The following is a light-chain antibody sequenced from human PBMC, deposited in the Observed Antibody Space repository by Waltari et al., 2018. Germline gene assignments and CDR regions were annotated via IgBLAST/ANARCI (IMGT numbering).Light chain of an antibody. CDR2: DVT. CDR3: CSYAGSYTWV. J-gene: IGLJ3*02. V-gene: IGLV2-11*01. CDR1: TNDLCSYNY. Sequence: SALTQPRSVSGSPGQSVTISCTGTTNDLCSYNYVSWYQQPPGKAPKLIILDVTKRPSGVPDRLSGSKSGNTASLTISGLRAEDEAEYYCCSYAGSYTWVFGGGTKLTVV.